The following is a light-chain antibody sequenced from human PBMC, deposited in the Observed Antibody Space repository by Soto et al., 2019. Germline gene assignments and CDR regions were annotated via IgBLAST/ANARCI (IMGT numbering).Light chain of an antibody. CDR3: QHYNSYSEA. CDR1: QTISSW. V-gene: IGKV1-5*03. Sequence: DIQMTQSPSTLSVSVGGRVTITCLASQTISSWLAWYQQKPGKAPKLLIYKASTLKSGVPSRFSGSGSGTEFTLTISSLQPDDFATYYCQHYNSYSEAFGQGTKVDI. CDR2: KAS. J-gene: IGKJ1*01.